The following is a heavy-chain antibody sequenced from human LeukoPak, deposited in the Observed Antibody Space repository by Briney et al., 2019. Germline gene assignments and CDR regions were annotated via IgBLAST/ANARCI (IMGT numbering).Heavy chain of an antibody. CDR3: AKNVVVKRYIDF. V-gene: IGHV3-23*01. CDR1: GFTFSNHA. CDR2: ISGGGRTT. J-gene: IGHJ4*02. Sequence: GGSLRLSCAASGFTFSNHAMSWVRQAPGKGLQWVAVISGGGRTTEYEDFVKGRFTISRDNSKNTLSLQMNSLTVEDTGIYFCAKNVVVKRYIDFWGQGTLVTVSS. D-gene: IGHD2-15*01.